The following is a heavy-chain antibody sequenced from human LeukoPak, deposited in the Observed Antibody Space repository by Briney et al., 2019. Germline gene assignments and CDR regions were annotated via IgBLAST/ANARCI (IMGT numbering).Heavy chain of an antibody. CDR2: ISGRSRHV. V-gene: IGHV3-21*04. CDR3: AKEQNYYDSSGYVY. CDR1: GFTFSDYS. Sequence: PGGSLRLSCAASGFTFSDYSMNWVRQAPGKGLEWVSSISGRSRHVYYAGSVKGRFTISRDNSKNSLYLQMNSLRTEDTALYYCAKEQNYYDSSGYVYWGQGTLVTVSS. D-gene: IGHD3-22*01. J-gene: IGHJ4*02.